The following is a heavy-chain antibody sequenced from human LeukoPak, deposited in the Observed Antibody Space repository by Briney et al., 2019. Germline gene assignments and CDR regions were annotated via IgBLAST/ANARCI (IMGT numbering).Heavy chain of an antibody. D-gene: IGHD2/OR15-2a*01. Sequence: ASVKVSCKAYGYTFTGYYRHWVRQAPGQGLEWMGWINPNSGGTNYAQKFQGRVTMTRDTSISTAYMELSRLRSDDTAVYYCARSDVVLKFDPWGQGTLVTVSS. CDR2: INPNSGGT. J-gene: IGHJ5*02. CDR3: ARSDVVLKFDP. CDR1: GYTFTGYY. V-gene: IGHV1-2*02.